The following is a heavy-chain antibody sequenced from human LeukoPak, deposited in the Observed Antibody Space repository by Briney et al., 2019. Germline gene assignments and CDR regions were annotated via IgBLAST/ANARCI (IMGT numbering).Heavy chain of an antibody. CDR2: ISAYNGNT. J-gene: IGHJ4*02. CDR1: DYRFTRYG. CDR3: ARSGSYYSFDY. V-gene: IGHV1-18*01. D-gene: IGHD1-26*01. Sequence: GASVKVSCEASDYRFTRYGITWVRQAPGQGLEWMGWISAYNGNTNYAQKLQGRVTMTTDTSTSTAYMELRGLRSDDTAVYYCARSGSYYSFDYWGQGTLVTVSS.